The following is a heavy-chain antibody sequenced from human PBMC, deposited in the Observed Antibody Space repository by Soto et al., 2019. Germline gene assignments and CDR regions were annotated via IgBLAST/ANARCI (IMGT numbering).Heavy chain of an antibody. CDR1: GYTFTSYG. V-gene: IGHV1-18*01. Sequence: QVQLVQSGAEVKKPGASVKVSCKASGYTFTSYGISWVRQAPGQGLEWMGWISAYNGNTNYAQKLQGRVTMTTDTPTSTAYMELRSLRSDDTAVYYCARDTVVPPYYYYGMDVWGQGTTVTVSS. CDR3: ARDTVVPPYYYYGMDV. CDR2: ISAYNGNT. J-gene: IGHJ6*02. D-gene: IGHD2-2*01.